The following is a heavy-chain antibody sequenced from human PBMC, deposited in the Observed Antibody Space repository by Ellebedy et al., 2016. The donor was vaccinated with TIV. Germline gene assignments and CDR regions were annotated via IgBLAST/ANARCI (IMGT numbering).Heavy chain of an antibody. CDR3: ASLDNSGYHKWFDP. CDR1: GFSLSTYW. J-gene: IGHJ5*02. CDR2: IKQDGSEK. D-gene: IGHD3-22*01. V-gene: IGHV3-7*01. Sequence: GESLKISCAASGFSLSTYWMSWVRQAPGKGLEWVANIKQDGSEKHYVDSVEGRFTISRENAKNSLYRQMNSLRAEDTAVYYCASLDNSGYHKWFDPWGQGTRVTVSS.